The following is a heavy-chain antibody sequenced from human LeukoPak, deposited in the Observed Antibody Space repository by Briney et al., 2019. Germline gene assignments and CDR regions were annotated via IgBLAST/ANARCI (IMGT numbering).Heavy chain of an antibody. V-gene: IGHV3-74*01. J-gene: IGHJ4*02. Sequence: GGSLRLSCAASGFTFCIYWMHWVRQAPGQGLVWVSNMNSDGSITNYADSVKGRFTISRDNAKNTLYLQMNNLGVEDTGIYYCAKENESPDLWGQGTLVTVSS. CDR1: GFTFCIYW. CDR2: MNSDGSIT. D-gene: IGHD3/OR15-3a*01. CDR3: AKENESPDL.